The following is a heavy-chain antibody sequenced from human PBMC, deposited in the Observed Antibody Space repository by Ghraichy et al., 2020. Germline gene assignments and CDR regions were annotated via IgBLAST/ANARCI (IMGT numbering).Heavy chain of an antibody. J-gene: IGHJ6*02. D-gene: IGHD2-2*01. CDR2: IYYSGST. V-gene: IGHV4-59*01. CDR3: ARGGWDIVVVRGFNGMDV. Sequence: SETLSLTCTVSGGSISSYYWSWIRQPPGKGLEWIGYIYYSGSTNYNPSLKSRVTISVDTSKNQFSLKLSSVTAADTAVYYCARGGWDIVVVRGFNGMDVWGQGTTVTVSS. CDR1: GGSISSYY.